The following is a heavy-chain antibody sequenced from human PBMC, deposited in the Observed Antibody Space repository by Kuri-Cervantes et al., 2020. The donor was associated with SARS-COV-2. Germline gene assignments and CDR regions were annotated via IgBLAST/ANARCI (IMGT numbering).Heavy chain of an antibody. CDR1: GYTFSSYG. D-gene: IGHD5-24*01. CDR2: ISYDGSNK. CDR3: ARDVSGPSIDGYNQLWGGY. V-gene: IGHV3-30*06. Sequence: LTCAASGYTFSSYGMHWVRQAPGKGLEWVAVISYDGSNKYYADSVKGRFTISRDNSKNTLYLQMNSLSAEDTAVYYCARDVSGPSIDGYNQLWGGYCGQGTLVTRSS. J-gene: IGHJ4*02.